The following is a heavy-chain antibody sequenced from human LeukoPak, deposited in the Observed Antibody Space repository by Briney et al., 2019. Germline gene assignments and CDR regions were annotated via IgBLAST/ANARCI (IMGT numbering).Heavy chain of an antibody. D-gene: IGHD2-21*02. CDR1: GYTFTGYY. Sequence: GASVKVSCKASGYTFTGYYMHWVRQAPGQGLGWMGWINPNSGGTNYAQKFQGRVTMTRGTSISTAYMELSRLRSDDTAVYYCARDLGPGGDEYYFDYWGQGTLVTVSS. CDR2: INPNSGGT. V-gene: IGHV1-2*02. CDR3: ARDLGPGGDEYYFDY. J-gene: IGHJ4*02.